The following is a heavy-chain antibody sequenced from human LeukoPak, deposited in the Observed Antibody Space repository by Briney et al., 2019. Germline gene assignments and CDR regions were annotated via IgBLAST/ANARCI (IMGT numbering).Heavy chain of an antibody. Sequence: GASVKVSCNPSGYTFTSYYMHWVRQAPGQGLEWMGIINPSGGSTSYAQKFQGRVTMTRDMSTSTDYMELSSLRSEDTAVYYCARDNSVEDTAWWFDPWGQGTLVTVSS. J-gene: IGHJ5*02. CDR1: GYTFTSYY. CDR3: ARDNSVEDTAWWFDP. V-gene: IGHV1-46*01. CDR2: INPSGGST. D-gene: IGHD4-23*01.